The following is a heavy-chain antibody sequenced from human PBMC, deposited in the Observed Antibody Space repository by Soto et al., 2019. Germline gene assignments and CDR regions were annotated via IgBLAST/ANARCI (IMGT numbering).Heavy chain of an antibody. CDR3: ARVYPSDTRYGYVGNNWFDP. V-gene: IGHV1-46*03. CDR2: INPSGGST. CDR1: GYTFTSYY. J-gene: IGHJ5*02. D-gene: IGHD5-18*01. Sequence: QEQLVQSGAEVKKPGASVKVSCKASGYTFTSYYMHWVRQAPGQGLEWMGIINPSGGSTSYAQKFQGRVTMTRDTSTSTVYMELSSLRSADTAVYYCARVYPSDTRYGYVGNNWFDPWGQGTLVTVSS.